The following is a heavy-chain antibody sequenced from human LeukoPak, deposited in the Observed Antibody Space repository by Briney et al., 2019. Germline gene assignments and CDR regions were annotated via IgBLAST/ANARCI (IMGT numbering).Heavy chain of an antibody. Sequence: SVKVSCKASGGTFSSYAISWVRQAPGQGLEWMGGIIPIFGTANYAQKFQGRVTITADESTSTAYMELSSLRSEDTAVYYCARGGPYSSSWLYDASDIWGQGTMVTVSS. CDR1: GGTFSSYA. V-gene: IGHV1-69*01. J-gene: IGHJ3*02. CDR3: ARGGPYSSSWLYDASDI. D-gene: IGHD6-13*01. CDR2: IIPIFGTA.